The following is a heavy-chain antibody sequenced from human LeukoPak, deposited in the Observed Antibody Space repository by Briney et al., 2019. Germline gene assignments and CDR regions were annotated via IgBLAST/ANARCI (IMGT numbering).Heavy chain of an antibody. Sequence: SETLSLTCTVSGGSISSSSYYWGWIRQPPGKGLEWIGSIYYSGSTYYNPSLKSRVTISVDTSKNQFSLKLSSVTAADTAVYYCARVDLGGGSSSPWFDYWGQGTLVTVSS. J-gene: IGHJ5*01. CDR2: IYYSGST. CDR3: ARVDLGGGSSSPWFDY. D-gene: IGHD2-15*01. CDR1: GGSISSSSYY. V-gene: IGHV4-39*01.